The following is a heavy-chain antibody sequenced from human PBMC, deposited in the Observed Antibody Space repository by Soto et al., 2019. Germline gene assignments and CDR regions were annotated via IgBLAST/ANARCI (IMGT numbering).Heavy chain of an antibody. V-gene: IGHV1-18*01. D-gene: IGHD3-3*01. CDR3: ARVAPLRFLEWLSNWFDP. CDR2: ISAYNGNT. J-gene: IGHJ5*02. Sequence: GASVKVSCKASGYTFTSYGISWVRQAPGQGLEWMGWISAYNGNTNYAQKLQGRVTMTTDTSTSTAYMELRSLRSDDTAVYYCARVAPLRFLEWLSNWFDPWGQGTLVIVSS. CDR1: GYTFTSYG.